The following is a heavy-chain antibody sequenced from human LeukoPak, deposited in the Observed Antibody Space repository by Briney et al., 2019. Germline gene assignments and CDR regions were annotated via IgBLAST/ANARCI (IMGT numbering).Heavy chain of an antibody. J-gene: IGHJ6*03. Sequence: GGSLRLSCAASGFTFSRYSMNWVRQAPGKGLEWVSSISSSSSFIYYADSVKGRFTISRDNAKNSLYLQMNSLRAADTAVYYCASLGFPGYYYYYMDVWGKGTTVTVSS. CDR2: ISSSSSFI. V-gene: IGHV3-21*01. CDR1: GFTFSRYS. CDR3: ASLGFPGYYYYYMDV.